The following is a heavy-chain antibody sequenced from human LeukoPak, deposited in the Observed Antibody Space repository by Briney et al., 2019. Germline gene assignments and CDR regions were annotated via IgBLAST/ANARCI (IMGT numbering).Heavy chain of an antibody. J-gene: IGHJ5*02. CDR2: IYYSGST. CDR1: GGSISSSSYY. V-gene: IGHV4-39*01. Sequence: SETLSLTCTVSGGSISSSSYYWGWIRQPPGKGLEWIGSIYYSGSTYYNPSLKSRVTISVDTSKNQFSLKLSSVTAADTAVYYCARSLQFIVPAARFGHKRTPNWFDPWGQGTLVTVSS. CDR3: ARSLQFIVPAARFGHKRTPNWFDP. D-gene: IGHD2-2*01.